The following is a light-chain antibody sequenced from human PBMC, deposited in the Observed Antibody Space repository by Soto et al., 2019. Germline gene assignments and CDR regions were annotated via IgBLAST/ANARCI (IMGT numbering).Light chain of an antibody. V-gene: IGLV1-44*01. Sequence: QSALTQPPSTSGTPGQRVTMAGSGSSSNIGSNTVSWCQQLRGTAPKPLIYNNNQRPSGVPDRFSGSKSGTSASLAISGLQSEDEADYYCAAWDDSLIGYVFGTGTKVTVL. CDR1: SSNIGSNT. CDR3: AAWDDSLIGYV. CDR2: NNN. J-gene: IGLJ1*01.